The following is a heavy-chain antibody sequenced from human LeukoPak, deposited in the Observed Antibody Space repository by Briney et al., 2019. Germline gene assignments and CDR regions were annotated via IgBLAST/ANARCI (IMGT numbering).Heavy chain of an antibody. J-gene: IGHJ6*02. Sequence: PSETLSLTCAVYGGSFSGYFWSWIRQAPGKGLEWIGEIDHSGSTNYNPSLKIRVTISLDTSKNQFSLKLSSGTAADTAVYYCARVEWFGGYGMDVWGQGTSVTVS. CDR2: IDHSGST. CDR3: ARVEWFGGYGMDV. D-gene: IGHD3-10*01. V-gene: IGHV4-34*01. CDR1: GGSFSGYF.